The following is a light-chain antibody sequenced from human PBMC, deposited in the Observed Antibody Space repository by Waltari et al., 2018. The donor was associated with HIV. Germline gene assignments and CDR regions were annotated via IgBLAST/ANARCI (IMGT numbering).Light chain of an antibody. CDR1: SSNIGNNF. CDR3: ATWDDSLSGGV. V-gene: IGLV1-47*01. J-gene: IGLJ3*02. Sequence: QSVLTQPPSASGTPGQRVTISCSGSSSNIGNNFIYWYQQFPGTAPKLLSYRNDQRPSGVPDRFSGSKSGTSASLAISGLRSEDEADYYCATWDDSLSGGVFSGGTKLTVL. CDR2: RND.